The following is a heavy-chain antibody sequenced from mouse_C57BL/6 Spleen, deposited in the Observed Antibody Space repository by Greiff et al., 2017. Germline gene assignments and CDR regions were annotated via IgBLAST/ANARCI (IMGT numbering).Heavy chain of an antibody. V-gene: IGHV3-6*01. D-gene: IGHD2-3*01. CDR2: ISYDGSN. Sequence: ESGPGLVKPSQSLSLTCSVTGYSITSGYYWNWIRQFPGNKLEWMGYISYDGSNNYNPSLKNRISITRDTSKNQFFLKLNSVTTEDTATYYCARDQDDPWGQGTSVTVSS. CDR1: GYSITSGYY. CDR3: ARDQDDP. J-gene: IGHJ4*01.